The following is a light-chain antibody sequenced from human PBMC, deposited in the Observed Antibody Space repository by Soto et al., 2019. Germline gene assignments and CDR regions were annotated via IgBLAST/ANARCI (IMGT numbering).Light chain of an antibody. V-gene: IGKV3-11*01. CDR3: QQYGSSPLT. CDR1: QSVGSY. Sequence: ETVLTQSPVTLSLSPGERATLSCRASQSVGSYLAWYQQKPGQAPRLLIYDASSRAPGVPARFSGSGSGTDFTLTISSLAPEDFEVYYCQQYGSSPLTFGQGTRLEIK. J-gene: IGKJ5*01. CDR2: DAS.